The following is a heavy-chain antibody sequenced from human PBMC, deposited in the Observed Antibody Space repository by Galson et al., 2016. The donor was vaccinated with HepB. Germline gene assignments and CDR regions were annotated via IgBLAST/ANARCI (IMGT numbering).Heavy chain of an antibody. V-gene: IGHV3-7*01. J-gene: IGHJ6*02. CDR2: INRDGDEK. CDR1: GFTFSNAW. CDR3: ARGTGMDG. Sequence: SLRLSCAASGFTFSNAWMSWVRQAPGKGLEWVASINRDGDEKYYVDFVKGRFTISRDNAKNSLYLQMNSLRVEDTAVYYCARGTGMDGWGQGTTVTVSS.